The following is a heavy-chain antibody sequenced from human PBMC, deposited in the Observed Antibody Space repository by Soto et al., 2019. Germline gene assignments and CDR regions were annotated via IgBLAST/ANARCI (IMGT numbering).Heavy chain of an antibody. CDR1: GGSISSYY. Sequence: PSETLSLTCTVSGGSISSYYWSWSRQPPGKGLEWIGYIYYSGSTNYNPSLKSRVTISVDTSKNQFSLKLSSVTAADTAVYYCARVWGGAFDIWGQGTMVTVSS. CDR2: IYYSGST. CDR3: ARVWGGAFDI. V-gene: IGHV4-59*01. J-gene: IGHJ3*02. D-gene: IGHD3-10*01.